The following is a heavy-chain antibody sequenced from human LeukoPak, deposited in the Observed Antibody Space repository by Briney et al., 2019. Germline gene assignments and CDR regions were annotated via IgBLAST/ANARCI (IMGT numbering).Heavy chain of an antibody. Sequence: GGSLRLSCVASGFTFSDYYMDWVRQAPGKGLEWVGRIRSNSDGGTIDYAAPVKGRFALSRDDSKNTLYLQMNSLQTEDTAVYYCATDFYDTTWGQGTLVTVSS. CDR2: IRSNSDGGTI. CDR3: ATDFYDTT. CDR1: GFTFSDYY. D-gene: IGHD3-22*01. V-gene: IGHV3-15*07. J-gene: IGHJ5*02.